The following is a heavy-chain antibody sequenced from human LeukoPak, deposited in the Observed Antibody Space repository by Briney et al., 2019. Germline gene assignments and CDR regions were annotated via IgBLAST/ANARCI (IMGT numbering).Heavy chain of an antibody. CDR2: MNPSSGNT. J-gene: IGHJ4*02. CDR1: GYTFTRYD. Sequence: GASVKVSCKASGYTFTRYDINWVRQATGQGLEWMGWMNPSSGNTGYAQKFQGGVTMTRNTSISTAYMELSSLRSEDTAVYYCARGGAYGGGFDYWGQGTLVTVSS. D-gene: IGHD4-23*01. CDR3: ARGGAYGGGFDY. V-gene: IGHV1-8*01.